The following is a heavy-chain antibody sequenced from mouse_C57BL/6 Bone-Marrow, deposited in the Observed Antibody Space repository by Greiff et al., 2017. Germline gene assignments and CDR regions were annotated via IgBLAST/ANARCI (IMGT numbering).Heavy chain of an antibody. CDR3: ASLITTVVGYYFDY. Sequence: VQLKQPGAELVKPGASVKMSCKASGYTFTSYWITWVKQRPGQGLEWIGDIYPGSGSTNYNEKFKSKATLTVDTSSSTAYMQLSSLTSEDSAVYYCASLITTVVGYYFDYWGQGTTLTVSS. CDR1: GYTFTSYW. CDR2: IYPGSGST. V-gene: IGHV1-55*01. J-gene: IGHJ2*01. D-gene: IGHD1-1*01.